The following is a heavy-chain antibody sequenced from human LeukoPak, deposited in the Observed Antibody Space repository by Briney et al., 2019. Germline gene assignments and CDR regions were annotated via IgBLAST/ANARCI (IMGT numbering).Heavy chain of an antibody. CDR2: INPNSGGT. J-gene: IGHJ4*02. D-gene: IGHD5-18*01. Sequence: ASVKVSCKASGGTFSNYAISWVRQAPGQGLEWMGWINPNSGGTNYAQKFQGRVTMTRDTSISTAYMELSRLRSDDTAVYYCARRWPGIRRGYSYGYWDYWGQGTLVTVSS. CDR1: GGTFSNYA. V-gene: IGHV1-2*02. CDR3: ARRWPGIRRGYSYGYWDY.